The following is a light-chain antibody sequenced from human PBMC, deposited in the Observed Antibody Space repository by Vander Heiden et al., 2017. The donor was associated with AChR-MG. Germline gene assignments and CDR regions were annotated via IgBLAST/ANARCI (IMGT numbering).Light chain of an antibody. V-gene: IGLV2-14*03. CDR2: DVD. Sequence: QSALTQPASVSGSPGQTITISCTGGISDVGDHKFVSWYQQRPGKAPKLMISDVDTRPSGVSSRFPGSKSGNTASLTISGLQAEDEADYYCSSYTDSSTFVFGSGTKVTV. CDR3: SSYTDSSTFV. J-gene: IGLJ1*01. CDR1: ISDVGDHKF.